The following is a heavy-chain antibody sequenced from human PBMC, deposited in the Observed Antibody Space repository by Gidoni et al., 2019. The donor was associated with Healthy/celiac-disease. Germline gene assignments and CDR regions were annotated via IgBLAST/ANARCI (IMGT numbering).Heavy chain of an antibody. Sequence: QVQLQQWGAGLLKPSETLSLTCAVYGGSFRGYYWSWIRQPPGKGLEWIGEINHSGSTNYNPSLKSRVTISVDTSKNQFSLKLSSVTAADTAVYYCARGYDFWSGYYSTHYFDYWGQGTLVTVSS. CDR2: INHSGST. D-gene: IGHD3-3*01. V-gene: IGHV4-34*01. CDR1: GGSFRGYY. CDR3: ARGYDFWSGYYSTHYFDY. J-gene: IGHJ4*02.